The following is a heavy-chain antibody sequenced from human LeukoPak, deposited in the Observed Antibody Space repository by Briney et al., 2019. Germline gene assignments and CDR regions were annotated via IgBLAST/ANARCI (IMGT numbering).Heavy chain of an antibody. CDR3: ARVGKVTMVRGVISWFDP. V-gene: IGHV4-39*07. CDR2: IYYSGST. D-gene: IGHD3-10*01. Sequence: SETLSLTCTVSGGSISSSSYYWGWIRQPPGKGLEWIGSIYYSGSTYYNPSLKSRVTISVDTSKNQFSLKLSSVTAADTAVYYCARVGKVTMVRGVISWFDPWGQGTLVTVSS. J-gene: IGHJ5*02. CDR1: GGSISSSSYY.